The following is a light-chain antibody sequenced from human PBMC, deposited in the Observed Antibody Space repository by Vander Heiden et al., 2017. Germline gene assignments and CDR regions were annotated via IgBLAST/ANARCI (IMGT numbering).Light chain of an antibody. V-gene: IGLV1-47*01. J-gene: IGLJ2*01. Sequence: QSVLTQPPSASGTPGARVTISCSGSSSNIGSNYVYWYQQLPGTAPNLLIYRNNQRPSGVPDRFSGSKSGTSASLAISGLRSEDEADYYCAAWDDSLSGVVFGGGTKLTVL. CDR2: RNN. CDR1: SSNIGSNY. CDR3: AAWDDSLSGVV.